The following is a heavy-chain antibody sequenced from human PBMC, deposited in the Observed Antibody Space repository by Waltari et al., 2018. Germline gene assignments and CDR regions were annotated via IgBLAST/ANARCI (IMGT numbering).Heavy chain of an antibody. CDR2: ISHSGDA. D-gene: IGHD3-3*02. CDR1: GFSLSSGSYS. Sequence: QVQLQESGPGLVQPSQTLSLTCSVSGFSLSSGSYSWSWIRQHPGKGLAWVGYISHSGDADDSPSLRSRLTLSVDTSKNQFSLKLNSVTAADTGVYFCAGRGAKMFSIWGRGTLVTVSS. J-gene: IGHJ4*02. CDR3: AGRGAKMFSI. V-gene: IGHV4-31*02.